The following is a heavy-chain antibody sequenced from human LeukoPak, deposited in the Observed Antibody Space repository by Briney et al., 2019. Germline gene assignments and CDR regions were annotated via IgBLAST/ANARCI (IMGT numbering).Heavy chain of an antibody. CDR1: GGSISNYF. CDR2: IYSTGRS. J-gene: IGHJ3*02. Sequence: SETLSLTCTVSGGSISNYFWSWVRQPAGKGLEWIGRIYSTGRSDYNPSLKSRITMSVDTSKKQFSLRLRSVTAADTAVYYCACLTTADAFDIWGQGTMVTVSS. D-gene: IGHD3-22*01. V-gene: IGHV4-4*07. CDR3: ACLTTADAFDI.